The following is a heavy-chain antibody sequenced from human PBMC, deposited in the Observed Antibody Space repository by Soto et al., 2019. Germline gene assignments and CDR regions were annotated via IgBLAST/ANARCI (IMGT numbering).Heavy chain of an antibody. J-gene: IGHJ3*01. CDR3: VREGSGWNSRGSFDF. D-gene: IGHD6-19*01. CDR1: GFTFSNYA. CDR2: ISGSGGSA. V-gene: IGHV3-23*01. Sequence: GGSLRLSCAASGFTFSNYAMNCVRQAPGKGLECVSVISGSGGSAYYADSVQGRFTISRDNSKNTLYMQMNSLRDEDTAIYYCVREGSGWNSRGSFDFWGRGTMVTVSS.